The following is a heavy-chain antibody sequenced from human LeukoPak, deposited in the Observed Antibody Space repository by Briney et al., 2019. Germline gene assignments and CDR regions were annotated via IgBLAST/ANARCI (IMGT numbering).Heavy chain of an antibody. CDR1: GCTLTELS. J-gene: IGHJ6*02. D-gene: IGHD5-18*01. CDR2: FDPEDGET. Sequence: ASVKVSCKVSGCTLTELSMHWVRQAPGKGLEWMGGFDPEDGETIYAQKFQGRVTMSEDTSTDTAYMELSSLRSEDTAVYYCATTPNTAHYYYGMDVWGQGTTVTVSS. CDR3: ATTPNTAHYYYGMDV. V-gene: IGHV1-24*01.